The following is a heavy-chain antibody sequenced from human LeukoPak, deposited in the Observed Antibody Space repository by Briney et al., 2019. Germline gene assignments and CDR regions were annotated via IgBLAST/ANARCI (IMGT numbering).Heavy chain of an antibody. CDR2: IYSGGST. J-gene: IGHJ6*02. Sequence: GGSLRLSCAASGFTVSSNYMSWVRQAPGKGLEWVSVIYSGGSTYYADSVKGRFTISRDNSKNTLYLQMNSLRAEDTAVYYCARDSPIVVVPAAIPILYGMGVWGQGTTVTVSS. CDR1: GFTVSSNY. CDR3: ARDSPIVVVPAAIPILYGMGV. D-gene: IGHD2-2*01. V-gene: IGHV3-53*01.